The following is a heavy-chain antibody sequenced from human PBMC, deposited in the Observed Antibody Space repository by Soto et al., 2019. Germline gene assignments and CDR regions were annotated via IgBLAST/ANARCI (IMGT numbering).Heavy chain of an antibody. CDR2: IIPVFGTP. V-gene: IGHV1-69*01. D-gene: IGHD3-16*01. CDR1: GGLFSSFA. Sequence: QEQLVQSGPEVKKPGSSVKVSCKDSGGLFSSFAISWVQQAPGQGLERLGGIIPVFGTPTYAEKFQGRLTTTADESTNAAYMELSSLRSGDTPVYYCGRVGGPYVWFNEFWGQGALVTVSS. CDR3: GRVGGPYVWFNEF. J-gene: IGHJ4*02.